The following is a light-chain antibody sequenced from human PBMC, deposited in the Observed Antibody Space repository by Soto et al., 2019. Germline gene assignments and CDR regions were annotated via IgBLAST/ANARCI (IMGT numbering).Light chain of an antibody. V-gene: IGLV2-23*01. CDR3: CSYAGRSTLV. CDR2: EGS. Sequence: QSVLTQPASVSGSSGQSITISCTGSSSDVGSYNLVSWHQQYPGKAPKLMIYEGSKRPSGVSNRFSGSKSGNTASLTISGLQAEDEADYYCCSYAGRSTLVFGGGTKLTVL. CDR1: SSDVGSYNL. J-gene: IGLJ3*02.